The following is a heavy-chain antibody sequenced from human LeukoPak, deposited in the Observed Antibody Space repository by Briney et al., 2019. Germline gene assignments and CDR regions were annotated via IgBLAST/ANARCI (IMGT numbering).Heavy chain of an antibody. Sequence: SETLSLTCTVSGGSISSYYRSWIRQPAGKGLEWIGRIYTSGSTNYNPSLKSRVTMSVDTSKNQFSLNLSSVTAADTAVYYCARDSYYYGSGSYPLDYWGQGTLVTVSS. D-gene: IGHD3-10*01. CDR1: GGSISSYY. CDR2: IYTSGST. J-gene: IGHJ4*02. V-gene: IGHV4-4*07. CDR3: ARDSYYYGSGSYPLDY.